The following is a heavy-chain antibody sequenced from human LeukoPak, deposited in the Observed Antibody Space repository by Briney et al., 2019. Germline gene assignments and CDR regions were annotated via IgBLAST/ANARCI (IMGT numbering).Heavy chain of an antibody. CDR2: IIPILGIA. D-gene: IGHD3-10*01. CDR3: VRGLYYYGSGSYGPYYYYYGMDV. Sequence: ASVKVSCKASGGTFSSYAISWVRQAPGQGLEWMGRIIPILGIANYAQKFQGRVTITADKSTSTAYMELSSLRSEDTAVYYCVRGLYYYGSGSYGPYYYYYGMDVWGQGTTVTVSS. CDR1: GGTFSSYA. V-gene: IGHV1-69*04. J-gene: IGHJ6*02.